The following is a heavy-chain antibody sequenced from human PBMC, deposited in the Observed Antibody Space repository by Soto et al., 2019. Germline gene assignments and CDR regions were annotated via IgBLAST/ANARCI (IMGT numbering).Heavy chain of an antibody. D-gene: IGHD3-16*01. CDR3: ARAYYDYAWGDYYYGMDV. Sequence: ASVKVSCKASGYTFTGYYMHWVRQAPGQGLEWMGWINPNSGGTNYAQKFQGWVTMTRDTSISTAYMELSRLRSDDTAVYYCARAYYDYAWGDYYYGMDVWGQGTTVTVSS. J-gene: IGHJ6*02. CDR1: GYTFTGYY. V-gene: IGHV1-2*04. CDR2: INPNSGGT.